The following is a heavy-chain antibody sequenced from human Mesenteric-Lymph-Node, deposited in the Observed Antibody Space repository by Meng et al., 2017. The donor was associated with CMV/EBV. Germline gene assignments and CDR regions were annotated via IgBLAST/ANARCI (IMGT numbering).Heavy chain of an antibody. Sequence: GESLKISCAASGFTFSSYAMSWVRQAPGKGLKWVSVIYSGGSTTYYADSVKGRFTISRDNARNSLYLEMNSLRVEDTAVYYCARETVELDYWGQGTLVTVSS. D-gene: IGHD1-7*01. CDR2: IYSGGSTT. CDR1: GFTFSSYA. V-gene: IGHV3-23*03. CDR3: ARETVELDY. J-gene: IGHJ4*02.